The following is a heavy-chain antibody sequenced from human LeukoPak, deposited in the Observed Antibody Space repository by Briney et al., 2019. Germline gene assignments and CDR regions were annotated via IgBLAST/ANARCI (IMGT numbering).Heavy chain of an antibody. V-gene: IGHV3-66*01. CDR2: IYSGGST. CDR3: AKVPPKADIVVVPASL. J-gene: IGHJ4*02. Sequence: GGSLRLSCAASGFTVSSNYMSWVRQAPGKGLEWVSVIYSGGSTYYADSVKGRFTISRDNSKNTLYLQMNSLRAEDTAVYYCAKVPPKADIVVVPASLWGQGTLVTVSS. D-gene: IGHD2-2*01. CDR1: GFTVSSNY.